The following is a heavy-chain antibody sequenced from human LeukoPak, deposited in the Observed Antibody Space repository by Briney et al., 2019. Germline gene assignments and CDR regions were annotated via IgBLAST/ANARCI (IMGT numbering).Heavy chain of an antibody. V-gene: IGHV3-7*01. D-gene: IGHD3-9*01. CDR3: ARGSPIPGRLVTNLDY. Sequence: GGSLRLSCAASGFTFSSYWMSWVRQAPGKGLEWVANIKQDGSEKYYVDSVKGRFTISRDNAKNSLYLQMNSLRAEDTAVYYCARGSPIPGRLVTNLDYWGQGTLVTVSS. J-gene: IGHJ4*02. CDR1: GFTFSSYW. CDR2: IKQDGSEK.